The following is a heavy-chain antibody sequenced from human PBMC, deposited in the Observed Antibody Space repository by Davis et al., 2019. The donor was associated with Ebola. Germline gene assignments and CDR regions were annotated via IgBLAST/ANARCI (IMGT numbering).Heavy chain of an antibody. CDR3: VKDRGGYDWGGHYYYGMDV. V-gene: IGHV3-64D*08. D-gene: IGHD5-12*01. CDR1: GFTFSSYG. Sequence: GESLRLSCAASGFTFSSYGMHWVRQAPGKGLEYVSAISSNGGSTYYADSVKGRFTISRDNSKNTLYLQMSSLRAEDTAVYYCVKDRGGYDWGGHYYYGMDVWGQGTTVTVSS. CDR2: ISSNGGST. J-gene: IGHJ6*02.